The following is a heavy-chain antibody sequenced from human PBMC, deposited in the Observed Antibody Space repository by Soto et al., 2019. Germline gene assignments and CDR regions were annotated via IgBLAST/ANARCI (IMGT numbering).Heavy chain of an antibody. CDR1: GFTFSGYY. J-gene: IGHJ4*02. CDR2: ISSSGTTE. D-gene: IGHD6-19*01. Sequence: QVQLVESGGGLVKPGGSLRLSCAASGFTFSGYYMSWIRQAPGKGLEWISYISSSGTTENYADSVKGRFTVSRDNAKNPLYLQVNSLRAEDTAVYYCARDRGAVVGQYFDYWGQGTLVTVSS. CDR3: ARDRGAVVGQYFDY. V-gene: IGHV3-11*01.